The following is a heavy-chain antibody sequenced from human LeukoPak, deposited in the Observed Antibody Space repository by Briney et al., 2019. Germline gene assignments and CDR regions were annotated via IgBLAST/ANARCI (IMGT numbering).Heavy chain of an antibody. CDR1: GFTFSTYP. D-gene: IGHD1-26*01. Sequence: GGSLRLSCAASGFTFSTYPMYWVRQAPGRGPEYVSGINNNGDRTCYAKSVKGRFTISRDNSENTLYLQVGSLRAEDMAVYYCARGGLVGPTPYLDSWGQGTLVTVSS. J-gene: IGHJ4*02. V-gene: IGHV3-64*01. CDR3: ARGGLVGPTPYLDS. CDR2: INNNGDRT.